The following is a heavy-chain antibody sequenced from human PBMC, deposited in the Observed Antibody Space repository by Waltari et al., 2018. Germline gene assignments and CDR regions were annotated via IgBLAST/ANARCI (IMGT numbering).Heavy chain of an antibody. J-gene: IGHJ4*02. CDR2: ISYDGRNK. V-gene: IGHV3-30*02. CDR1: GFTFREYA. D-gene: IGHD3-3*01. CDR3: ARERRGYYAEW. Sequence: QVQLVESGGGVVQPGGSLRLSCAASGFTFREYAMHWGRQAPGKGLEWVTLISYDGRNKYDADSVKGRFTISRDDSKNTLYLQMNSLREEDTAIYYCARERRGYYAEWWGQGTLVAVSS.